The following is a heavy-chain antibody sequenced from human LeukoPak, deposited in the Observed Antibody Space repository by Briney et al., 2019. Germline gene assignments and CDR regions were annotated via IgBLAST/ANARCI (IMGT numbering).Heavy chain of an antibody. V-gene: IGHV4-34*01. CDR3: ARVAGYLPTRWFDP. D-gene: IGHD6-25*01. J-gene: IGHJ5*02. CDR2: INYTGST. CDR1: GGSFSGFY. Sequence: SETLFLTCAIYGGSFSGFYWSWIRHVPGKGLEWIGEINYTGSTSYNASVKSRFSISVDTSQNQFSLLLTSVTAADTAVYYCARVAGYLPTRWFDPWGQGTHVTVSS.